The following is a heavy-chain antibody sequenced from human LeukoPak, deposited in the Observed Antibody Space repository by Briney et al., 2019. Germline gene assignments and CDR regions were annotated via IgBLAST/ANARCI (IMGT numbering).Heavy chain of an antibody. CDR3: ARAESKIDYEIRNYYYYMDV. CDR2: IIPIFGTA. V-gene: IGHV1-69*13. D-gene: IGHD4-17*01. CDR1: GGTFSSYA. J-gene: IGHJ6*03. Sequence: SVKVSCKASGGTFSSYAISWVRQAPGQGLEWMGGIIPIFGTANYAQEFQGRVTITADESTSTAYMELSSLRSEDTAVYYCARAESKIDYEIRNYYYYMDVWGKGTTVTISS.